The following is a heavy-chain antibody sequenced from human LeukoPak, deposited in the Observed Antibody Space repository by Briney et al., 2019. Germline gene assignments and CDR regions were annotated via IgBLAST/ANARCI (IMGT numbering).Heavy chain of an antibody. CDR2: IYHSGNT. CDR3: ASPANADAFDI. D-gene: IGHD2-15*01. Sequence: PSETLSLTCAVSGGSISSNNWWSWVRQSPGKGLEWIGEIYHSGNTEYNPSHESRVTISLDKSKNQFSLKLSSVTAADTAVYYCASPANADAFDIWGQGTMVTVSS. J-gene: IGHJ3*02. CDR1: GGSISSNNW. V-gene: IGHV4-4*02.